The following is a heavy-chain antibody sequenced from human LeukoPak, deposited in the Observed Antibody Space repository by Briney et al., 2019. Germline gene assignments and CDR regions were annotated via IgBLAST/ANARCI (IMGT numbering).Heavy chain of an antibody. CDR1: GFTFSSYS. D-gene: IGHD3-3*01. J-gene: IGHJ5*02. CDR3: ARVLEWLLPWFDP. CDR2: ISSSSSTI. V-gene: IGHV3-48*01. Sequence: GGSLRLSCAASGFTFSSYSMNWVRQAPGKGLEWVSYISSSSSTIYYADSVKGRFTISRDNAKNSLYLQMNSLRAEDTTVYYCARVLEWLLPWFDPWGQGTLVTVSS.